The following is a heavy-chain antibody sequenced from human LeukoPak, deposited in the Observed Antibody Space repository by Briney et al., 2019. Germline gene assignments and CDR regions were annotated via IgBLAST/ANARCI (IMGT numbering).Heavy chain of an antibody. CDR3: ARDPRLYSSSWQYYYYYNMDV. D-gene: IGHD6-13*01. CDR2: ISYDGSNK. J-gene: IGHJ6*02. V-gene: IGHV3-30-3*01. CDR1: GFTFSSYA. Sequence: GRSLRLSCAASGFTFSSYALHWVRQAPGKGLEWVAVISYDGSNKYYADSVKGRFTISRDNSKNTLYLQMNSLRAEDTAVYYCARDPRLYSSSWQYYYYYNMDVWGQGTTVTVSS.